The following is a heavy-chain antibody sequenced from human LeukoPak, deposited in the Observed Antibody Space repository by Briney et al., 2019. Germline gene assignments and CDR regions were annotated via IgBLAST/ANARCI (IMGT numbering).Heavy chain of an antibody. V-gene: IGHV4-38-2*02. Sequence: PWETLSLTCTVSGYSISRGYYWGWIRQPPGKGLEWIGSMYHGGTTYYNPSLKSRVTISVDTSKNQFSLKLSSVTAADTAVYYCASYPHVPAAMVGSLNWFDPWGQGTLATVSS. D-gene: IGHD2-2*01. CDR1: GYSISRGYY. CDR3: ASYPHVPAAMVGSLNWFDP. CDR2: MYHGGTT. J-gene: IGHJ5*02.